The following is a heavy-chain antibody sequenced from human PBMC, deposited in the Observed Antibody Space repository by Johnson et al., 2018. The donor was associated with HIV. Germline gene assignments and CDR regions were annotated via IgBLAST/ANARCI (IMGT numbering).Heavy chain of an antibody. CDR3: VRGYYYDSGGYYDAVDI. V-gene: IGHV3-20*04. J-gene: IGHJ3*02. D-gene: IGHD3-22*01. CDR2: INWNGGST. Sequence: VQLVESGGGVVRPGGSLRLSCAASGFTFDDYGMSWVRQVPGKGLEWVSGINWNGGSTDYAASVKGRFTISRDNAKNSLYLQMNSLRAEDTALYYCVRGYYYDSGGYYDAVDIWGQGTMVTVAS. CDR1: GFTFDDYG.